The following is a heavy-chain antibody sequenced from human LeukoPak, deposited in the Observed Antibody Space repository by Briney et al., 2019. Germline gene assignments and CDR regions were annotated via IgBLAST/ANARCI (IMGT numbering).Heavy chain of an antibody. Sequence: SETLSLTCTVSGGSISNYYWSWIRQPPGKGLEWIGYIYYSGSTDYNPSLKSRVTISVDTSKNQFSLKLSSVTAADTAVYYCARGLIKGIAVAGTGWGQGTLVTVSS. CDR1: GGSISNYY. CDR3: ARGLIKGIAVAGTG. D-gene: IGHD6-19*01. CDR2: IYYSGST. V-gene: IGHV4-59*12. J-gene: IGHJ4*02.